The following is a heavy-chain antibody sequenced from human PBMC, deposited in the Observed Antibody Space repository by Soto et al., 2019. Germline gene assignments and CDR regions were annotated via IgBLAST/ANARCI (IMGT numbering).Heavy chain of an antibody. Sequence: QVQLVQSGAEVKKPGSSVKVSCKASGGTFSSYTISWVRQAPGQGLEWMVRIIPILGIANYAQKFQGIVTITADKSTSTAYMELSSLRSEDTAVYYCARRTRTPYYYGSGSYSVDYWGQGTLVTVSS. J-gene: IGHJ4*02. CDR3: ARRTRTPYYYGSGSYSVDY. CDR1: GGTFSSYT. CDR2: IIPILGIA. V-gene: IGHV1-69*02. D-gene: IGHD3-10*01.